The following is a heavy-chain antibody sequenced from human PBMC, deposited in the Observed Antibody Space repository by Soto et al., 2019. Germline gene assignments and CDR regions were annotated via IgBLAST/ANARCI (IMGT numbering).Heavy chain of an antibody. D-gene: IGHD6-19*01. Sequence: GGSLRLSCAASGFTFSSYGMHWVRQAPGKGLEWVAVISYDGSNKYYADSVKGRFTISRDNSKNTLYLQMNSLRDEDTAVYYCAKDGQWLVREPNGMDVWGQGTTVTVSS. CDR3: AKDGQWLVREPNGMDV. V-gene: IGHV3-30*18. CDR2: ISYDGSNK. J-gene: IGHJ6*02. CDR1: GFTFSSYG.